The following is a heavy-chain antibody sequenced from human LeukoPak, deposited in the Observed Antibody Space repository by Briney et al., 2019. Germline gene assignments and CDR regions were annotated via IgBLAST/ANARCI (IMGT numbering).Heavy chain of an antibody. CDR3: AKDPGDGYNYYYFDY. D-gene: IGHD5-24*01. CDR1: GFTFSSYA. J-gene: IGHJ4*02. V-gene: IGHV3-23*01. CDR2: FCGSAGTT. Sequence: GGSLRLSCAASGFTFSSYAMSWVRQAPGKGLEWVSAFCGSAGTTYYAASVKGRFTISRDNSKNTLYLQMNSLRAEDTAVYYCAKDPGDGYNYYYFDYWGQGTLVTVSS.